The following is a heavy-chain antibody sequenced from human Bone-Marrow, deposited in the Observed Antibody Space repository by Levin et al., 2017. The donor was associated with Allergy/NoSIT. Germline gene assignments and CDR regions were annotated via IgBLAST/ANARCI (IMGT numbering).Heavy chain of an antibody. CDR3: ARAPLGSSWYIGWFDP. J-gene: IGHJ5*02. Sequence: SQTLSLPCAVYCGSFRGYYWSWIRPPPGKGLEWIGEINHSGSTNYNPSLKSRVTISVDTSKNQFSLKLSSVTAADTAVYYCARAPLGSSWYIGWFDPWGQGTLVTVSS. CDR1: CGSFRGYY. V-gene: IGHV4-34*01. D-gene: IGHD6-13*01. CDR2: INHSGST.